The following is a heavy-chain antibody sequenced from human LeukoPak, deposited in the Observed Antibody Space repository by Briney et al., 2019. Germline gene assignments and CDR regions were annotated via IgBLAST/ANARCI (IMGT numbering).Heavy chain of an antibody. CDR2: IYHSGST. Sequence: SETLSLTCAVSGGSISSSNWWSWVRQPPGKGLEWIGEIYHSGSTNYNPSLKSRVTISVDKSKNQFSLKLSSVTAADTAVYYCARDRHCSSTSCSFDYWGQGTLVTVSS. D-gene: IGHD2-2*01. J-gene: IGHJ4*02. CDR1: GGSISSSNW. V-gene: IGHV4-4*02. CDR3: ARDRHCSSTSCSFDY.